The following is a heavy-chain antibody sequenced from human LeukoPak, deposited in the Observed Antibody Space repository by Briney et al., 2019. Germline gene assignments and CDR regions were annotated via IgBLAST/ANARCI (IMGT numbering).Heavy chain of an antibody. CDR1: GYSISSGYY. J-gene: IGHJ3*02. Sequence: SETLSLTCTVSGYSISSGYYWGWIRQPPGKGLEWIGSIHHSGSTYYNPSLKSRVTISVDTSKNQFSLKLSSVTAADTAVYYCARVGTNILVVVAYDAFEIWGQGTMVTVSS. V-gene: IGHV4-38-2*02. CDR2: IHHSGST. D-gene: IGHD2-15*01. CDR3: ARVGTNILVVVAYDAFEI.